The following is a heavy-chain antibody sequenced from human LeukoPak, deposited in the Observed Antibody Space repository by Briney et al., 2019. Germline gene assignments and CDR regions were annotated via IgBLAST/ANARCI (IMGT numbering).Heavy chain of an antibody. D-gene: IGHD7-27*01. CDR3: ARDEIPGDDNWYFDL. CDR2: IGTAGET. J-gene: IGHJ2*01. V-gene: IGHV3-13*01. CDR1: GFTLRGHD. Sequence: GGSLRLSCAASGFTLRGHDMHWVRQTPGKGLEWVSAIGTAGETYYPGPLEDRFTISRENAKNFLYLQMNSLGAGDTAVYYCARDEIPGDDNWYFDLWGRGTLVTVSS.